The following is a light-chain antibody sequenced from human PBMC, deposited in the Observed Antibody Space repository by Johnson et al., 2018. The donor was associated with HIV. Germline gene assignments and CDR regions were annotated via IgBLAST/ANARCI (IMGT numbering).Light chain of an antibody. V-gene: IGLV1-51*01. Sequence: QSVLTQPPSVSAAPGQKVTISCSGSSSNIGNNYVSWYQQLPGTAPKLLIYENNKRPSGIPDRFSGSKSGTSATLGITGLQTGDEADYYCGPWDSSLRWVFGTGTKVTVL. CDR3: GPWDSSLRWV. CDR1: SSNIGNNY. J-gene: IGLJ1*01. CDR2: ENN.